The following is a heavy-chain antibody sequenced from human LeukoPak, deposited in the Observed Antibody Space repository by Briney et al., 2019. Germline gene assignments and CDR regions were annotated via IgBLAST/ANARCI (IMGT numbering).Heavy chain of an antibody. CDR3: ARCDGGSNSCYTVDY. V-gene: IGHV4-30-4*08. J-gene: IGHJ4*02. CDR1: GGSISSGDYY. CDR2: IYYSGST. Sequence: SQTLSLTCTVSGGSISSGDYYWSWIRQPPGKGLEWIGYIYYSGSTYYNPSLKSRVTISVDTSKNQFSLKLSSVTAADTAVYYCARCDGGSNSCYTVDYWGQGTLVTVSS. D-gene: IGHD2-2*02.